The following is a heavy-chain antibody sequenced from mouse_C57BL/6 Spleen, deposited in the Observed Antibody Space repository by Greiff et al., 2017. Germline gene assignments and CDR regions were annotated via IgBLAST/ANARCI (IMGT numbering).Heavy chain of an antibody. V-gene: IGHV7-3*01. Sequence: EVKLVESGGGLVQPGGSLSLSCAASGFTFTDYYMSWVRQPPGKALEWLGFIRNKANGYTTEYSASVKGRFTISRDNSQSILYLQMNALRAEDSAAYYCARYMYPHFDYWGQGTTLTVSS. CDR1: GFTFTDYY. CDR3: ARYMYPHFDY. J-gene: IGHJ2*01. CDR2: IRNKANGYTT.